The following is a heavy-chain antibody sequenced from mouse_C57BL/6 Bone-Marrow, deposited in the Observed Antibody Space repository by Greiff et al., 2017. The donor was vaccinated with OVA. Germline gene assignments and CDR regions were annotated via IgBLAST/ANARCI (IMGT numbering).Heavy chain of an antibody. V-gene: IGHV1-85*01. Sequence: QVQLKQSGPELVKPGASVKLSCKASGYTFTSYDLNWVKQRPGQGLEWIGWIYPRDGSTKYNEKFKGKATFAVDTSSSTAYMELHSLTSEDSAVYFCARGRKLRDYAMDYWGQGTSVTVSS. CDR2: IYPRDGST. D-gene: IGHD6-1*02. CDR1: GYTFTSYD. J-gene: IGHJ4*01. CDR3: ARGRKLRDYAMDY.